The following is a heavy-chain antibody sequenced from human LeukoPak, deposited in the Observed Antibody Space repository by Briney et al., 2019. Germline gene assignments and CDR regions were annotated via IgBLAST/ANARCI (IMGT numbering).Heavy chain of an antibody. CDR3: AGGLGYCTSTTCLLPFDY. V-gene: IGHV3-53*01. CDR1: GFTVSTYY. J-gene: IGHJ4*02. D-gene: IGHD2-2*01. Sequence: GGSLRLSCAASGFTVSTYYMTWVRQAPGKGLECVPVIYSGGSTYYADSVKGRFTVSRDNSKNTLYLQMNSLRAEDTAMYYCAGGLGYCTSTTCLLPFDYWGQGTLVTVSS. CDR2: IYSGGST.